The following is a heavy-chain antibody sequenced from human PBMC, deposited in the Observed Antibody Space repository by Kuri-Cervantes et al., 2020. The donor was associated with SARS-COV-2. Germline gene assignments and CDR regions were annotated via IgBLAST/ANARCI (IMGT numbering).Heavy chain of an antibody. Sequence: SGPTLVKPTETLTLTCTVSGFSLSNARMGVSWIRQPPGKALEWLAHIFSNDEKSYSTSLKSRLTISKDTSKSQVVLTMTNMDPVDTATYYCARITIFGVVIYPDYWGQGTLVTVSS. D-gene: IGHD3-3*01. CDR3: ARITIFGVVIYPDY. CDR2: IFSNDEK. V-gene: IGHV2-26*01. CDR1: GFSLSNARMG. J-gene: IGHJ4*02.